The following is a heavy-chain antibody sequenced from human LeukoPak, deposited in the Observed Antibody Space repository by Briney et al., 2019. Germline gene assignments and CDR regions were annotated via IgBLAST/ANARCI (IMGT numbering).Heavy chain of an antibody. CDR2: ISAYNGNT. J-gene: IGHJ5*02. Sequence: GASVKVSCKASGYTFTSYGISWVRQAPGQGLEWMGWISAYNGNTNYAQKLQGRVTMTTDTSTSTAYMELRSLRSDDTAVYYCARRNLGIAAAVSLRDENWFDPWGQGTLVTVSS. CDR1: GYTFTSYG. D-gene: IGHD6-13*01. V-gene: IGHV1-18*01. CDR3: ARRNLGIAAAVSLRDENWFDP.